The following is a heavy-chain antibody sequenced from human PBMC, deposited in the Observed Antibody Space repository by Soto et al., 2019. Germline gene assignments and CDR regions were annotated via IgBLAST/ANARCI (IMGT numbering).Heavy chain of an antibody. CDR2: ISASGGST. V-gene: IGHV3-23*01. Sequence: EVQLLESGGGLVQPGGSLRVSCVASGFTFSTFDMSWARQAPGKGLEWVSGISASGGSTYYADSVKGRLTISRDNSKNTLYLQMNSLRAEDTAVYHCAKGFYDSNYALNYWGQGTLVSVSS. D-gene: IGHD3-22*01. CDR3: AKGFYDSNYALNY. CDR1: GFTFSTFD. J-gene: IGHJ4*02.